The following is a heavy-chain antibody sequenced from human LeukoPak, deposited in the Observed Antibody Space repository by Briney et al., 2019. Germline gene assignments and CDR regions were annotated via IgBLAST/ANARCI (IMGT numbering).Heavy chain of an antibody. Sequence: RAGGSLRLSCAASGFTFDDYAIHWVRQAPEKGLEWVSLISWDGGSTYYSDSVKGRFTISRDNSKNLVHLQMNSVRTEDTAFYYCAKALHSGYTYGPSFDSWGRGTLVTVSS. V-gene: IGHV3-43D*03. CDR2: ISWDGGST. CDR1: GFTFDDYA. CDR3: AKALHSGYTYGPSFDS. J-gene: IGHJ4*02. D-gene: IGHD5-12*01.